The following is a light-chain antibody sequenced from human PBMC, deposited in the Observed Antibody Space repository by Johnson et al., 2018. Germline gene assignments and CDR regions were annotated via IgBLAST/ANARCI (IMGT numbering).Light chain of an antibody. Sequence: QSVLTQPPSVSAAPGQKVTISCSGSSSNIGNNYVSWYQQLPGTAPKLLIYENNKRPSGIPDRFSGSTSGTSATLGITGLQTGAEADYYCGTWDSRLSAGNVFGTGTKVTVL. CDR1: SSNIGNNY. J-gene: IGLJ1*01. CDR3: GTWDSRLSAGNV. CDR2: ENN. V-gene: IGLV1-51*02.